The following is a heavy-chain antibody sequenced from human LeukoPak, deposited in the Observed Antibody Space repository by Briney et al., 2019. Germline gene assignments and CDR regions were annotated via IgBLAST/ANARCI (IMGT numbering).Heavy chain of an antibody. CDR2: ISGSGGST. D-gene: IGHD1-26*01. V-gene: IGHV3-23*01. Sequence: GGSLRLSCAASGFTFSDYPMNWIRQAPGKGLEWVSAISGSGGSTYYADSVKGRFTISRDNSKNTLYLQMNSLRAEDTAVYYCAKGGSSLSRRVYFDYWGQGTLVTVSS. J-gene: IGHJ4*02. CDR3: AKGGSSLSRRVYFDY. CDR1: GFTFSDYP.